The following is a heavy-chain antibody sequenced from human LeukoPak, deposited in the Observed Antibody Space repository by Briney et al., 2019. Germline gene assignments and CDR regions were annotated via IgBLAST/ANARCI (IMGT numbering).Heavy chain of an antibody. CDR3: ARVAEAAAFDS. CDR1: EFTFSSYS. J-gene: IGHJ4*02. CDR2: ISGNSRYI. V-gene: IGHV3-21*06. D-gene: IGHD6-13*01. Sequence: GGSLRLSCAASEFTFSSYSMAWARQAPGKGLEWVSSISGNSRYIYYADSMRGRFTISRDNAKNSLYLQMNSLKPEDTAVYYCARVAEAAAFDSWGQGTLVTVSS.